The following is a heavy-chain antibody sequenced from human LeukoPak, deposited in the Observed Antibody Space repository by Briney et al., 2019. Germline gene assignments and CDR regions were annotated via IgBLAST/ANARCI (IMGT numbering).Heavy chain of an antibody. CDR3: ARHGITMIVVVPGGFDP. D-gene: IGHD3-22*01. Sequence: ASVKVSCKASGYTFTGYYMHWVRQAPGQGLEWMGWINPNSGGTNYAQKFQGRVTMTRDTSISTAYMELSRLRSDDTAVYYCARHGITMIVVVPGGFDPWGQGTLVTVSS. CDR2: INPNSGGT. V-gene: IGHV1-2*02. CDR1: GYTFTGYY. J-gene: IGHJ5*02.